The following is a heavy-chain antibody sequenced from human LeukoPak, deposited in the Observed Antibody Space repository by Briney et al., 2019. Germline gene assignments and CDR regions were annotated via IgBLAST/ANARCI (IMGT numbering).Heavy chain of an antibody. CDR1: GYSISSGYY. CDR3: ARHDCGGSCYFAFDI. J-gene: IGHJ3*02. Sequence: PSETRSLTCAVSGYSISSGYYWGWIRQPPGKGLKWIGSIYHSGSTYYNPSLKSRVTISVDTSKNQFSLKLSSVTAADTAVYYCARHDCGGSCYFAFDIWGQGTMVTVSS. V-gene: IGHV4-38-2*01. D-gene: IGHD2-15*01. CDR2: IYHSGST.